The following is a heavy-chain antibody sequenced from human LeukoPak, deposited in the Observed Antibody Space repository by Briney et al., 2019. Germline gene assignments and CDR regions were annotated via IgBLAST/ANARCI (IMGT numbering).Heavy chain of an antibody. CDR2: INPNSGGT. Sequence: RASVKVSCKASGYTFTGYYMHWVRQAPGQGLEWMGWINPNSGGTNYAQKFQGRVTMTRDTSISTAYMELSRLRSDDTAVYYCARDNYHPSAGVVEGWFDPWGQGTLVTVSS. J-gene: IGHJ5*02. CDR1: GYTFTGYY. D-gene: IGHD3-10*01. V-gene: IGHV1-2*02. CDR3: ARDNYHPSAGVVEGWFDP.